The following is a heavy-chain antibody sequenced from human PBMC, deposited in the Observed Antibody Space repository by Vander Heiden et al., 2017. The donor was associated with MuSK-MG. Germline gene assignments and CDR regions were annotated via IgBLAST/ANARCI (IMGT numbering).Heavy chain of an antibody. Sequence: EVQLVESGGGLVQPGGSLRLSCAASGLTLSSYWMHWVRQAPGKGLVWVSRINSDGSSTSYADSVKGRFTISRDNAKNTLYLQMNSLRAEDTAVYYCARSDEPRGAFDIWGQGTMVTVSS. CDR1: GLTLSSYW. D-gene: IGHD2-21*02. V-gene: IGHV3-74*01. J-gene: IGHJ3*02. CDR2: INSDGSST. CDR3: ARSDEPRGAFDI.